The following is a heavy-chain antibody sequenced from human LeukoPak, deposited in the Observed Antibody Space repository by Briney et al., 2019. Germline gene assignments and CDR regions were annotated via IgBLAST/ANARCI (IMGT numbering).Heavy chain of an antibody. V-gene: IGHV1-69*01. CDR3: ARSARSLRYFDWPH. J-gene: IGHJ4*02. CDR1: GGTFSSYA. D-gene: IGHD3-9*01. Sequence: SVKVSCKASGGTFSSYAISWVRQAPGQGLEWMGGIIPIFGTANYAQKFQGRVTITADGSTSTAYMELSSLRSEDTAVYYCARSARSLRYFDWPHWGQGTLVTVSS. CDR2: IIPIFGTA.